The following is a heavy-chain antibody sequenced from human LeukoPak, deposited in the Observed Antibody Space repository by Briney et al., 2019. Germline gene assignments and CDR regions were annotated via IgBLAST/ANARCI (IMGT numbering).Heavy chain of an antibody. Sequence: SETLSLTCAVYGGSFSGYYWSWIRQPPGKGLEWIGEINHSGNTNYNPSLKSRVTISVDRSKNQFSLKLTSVTTADTAVYYCARMYSSFFRRFDPWGQGTLVTVSA. CDR2: INHSGNT. J-gene: IGHJ5*02. V-gene: IGHV4-34*01. CDR1: GGSFSGYY. D-gene: IGHD6-19*01. CDR3: ARMYSSFFRRFDP.